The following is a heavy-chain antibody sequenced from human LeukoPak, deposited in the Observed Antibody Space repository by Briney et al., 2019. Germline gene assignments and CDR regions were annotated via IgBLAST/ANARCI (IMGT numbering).Heavy chain of an antibody. CDR1: GGPFSSYA. V-gene: IGHV1-69*05. J-gene: IGHJ4*02. D-gene: IGHD6-19*01. CDR3: AIGEDGYSSGWYLPYY. Sequence: SVKVSCKASGGPFSSYAISWVRQAPGQGLEWMGGIIPIFGTANYAQKFQGRVTITTDESTSTAYMELSSLRSEDTAVYYCAIGEDGYSSGWYLPYYWGQGTLVTVSS. CDR2: IIPIFGTA.